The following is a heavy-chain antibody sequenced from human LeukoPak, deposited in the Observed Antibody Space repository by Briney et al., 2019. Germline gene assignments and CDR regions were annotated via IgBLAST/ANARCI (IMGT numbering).Heavy chain of an antibody. CDR1: GFTFSTYT. Sequence: GGSLRLSCAASGFTFSTYTMHWVRQAPGKGLEWEAFISFDGSNTYYADSVKGRFTISRDNSKNTLYLQMNSLRAEDTAVYYDYWGQGTLVTVSS. CDR2: ISFDGSNT. V-gene: IGHV3-30-3*01. J-gene: IGHJ4*02. CDR3: Y.